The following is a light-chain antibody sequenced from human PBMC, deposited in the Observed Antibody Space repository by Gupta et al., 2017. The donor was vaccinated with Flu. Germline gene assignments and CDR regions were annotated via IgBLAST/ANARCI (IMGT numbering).Light chain of an antibody. V-gene: IGLV2-14*01. Sequence: QSALTQPASVSGSPGQWNNISCTGNSSDIGAYNYVSWYQQHPNKAPRLMIYEVSNRPSGVSNRFSGSKSGNTASLTISGLQAEDEADYYCSSYTGSGTVFGGGTKVAVL. CDR1: SSDIGAYNY. J-gene: IGLJ3*02. CDR3: SSYTGSGTV. CDR2: EVS.